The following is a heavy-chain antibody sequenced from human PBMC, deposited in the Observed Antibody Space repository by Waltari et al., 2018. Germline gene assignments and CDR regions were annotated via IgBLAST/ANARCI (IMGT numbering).Heavy chain of an antibody. V-gene: IGHV1-46*01. CDR3: ARSRILTGYFPNEEFDY. D-gene: IGHD3-9*01. Sequence: QVQLVQSGAEVKKPGASVKVSCEASGYTFTSYYIHWVRLAPGQGPQWMGVINPGGGSTIDAQKFQGRSAMTRDTSTRLVYMQLNSLRSDDTAVYYCARSRILTGYFPNEEFDYWGQGTLVTVSS. J-gene: IGHJ4*02. CDR2: INPGGGST. CDR1: GYTFTSYY.